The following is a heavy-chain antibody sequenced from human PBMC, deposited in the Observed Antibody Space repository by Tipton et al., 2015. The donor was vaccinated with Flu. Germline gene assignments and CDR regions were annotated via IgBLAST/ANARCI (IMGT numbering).Heavy chain of an antibody. CDR2: IYHSGST. J-gene: IGHJ6*02. CDR3: ARDRRITIFGVVIGGDGMDV. V-gene: IGHV4-38-2*02. Sequence: TLSLTCAVSGDSLRSDYYWGWIRQPPGKGLEWIGSIYHSGSTYYNPSLKSRVTISVDTSKNQFSLKLSSVTAADTAVYYCARDRRITIFGVVIGGDGMDVWGQGTTVTVSS. D-gene: IGHD3-3*01. CDR1: GDSLRSDYY.